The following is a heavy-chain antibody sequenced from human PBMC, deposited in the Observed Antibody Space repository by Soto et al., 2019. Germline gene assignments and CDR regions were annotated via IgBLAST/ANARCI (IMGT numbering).Heavy chain of an antibody. J-gene: IGHJ4*02. CDR3: ARTSIAARRLFDY. D-gene: IGHD6-6*01. CDR1: GGSFSGYY. Sequence: ETLSLTCAVYGGSFSGYYWSWIRQPPGKGLEWIGEINHSGSTNYNPSLKSRVTISVDTSKNQFSLKLSSVTAADTAVYYCARTSIAARRLFDYWGQGTLVTVSS. V-gene: IGHV4-34*01. CDR2: INHSGST.